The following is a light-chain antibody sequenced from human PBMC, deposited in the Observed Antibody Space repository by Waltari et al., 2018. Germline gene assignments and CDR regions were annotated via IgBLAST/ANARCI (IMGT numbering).Light chain of an antibody. CDR2: GNS. Sequence: QSALTQEASVSGTIGQKVTLSCTGNINNVGSYAVGWYQQISHGAPKTVMFGNSLPSGIPDRFSGSKSGTTASLTVSGLQPGDEADYYCSTWDSSLSAVIFGGGTKLTVL. J-gene: IGLJ2*01. V-gene: IGLV1-44*01. CDR3: STWDSSLSAVI. CDR1: INNVGSYA.